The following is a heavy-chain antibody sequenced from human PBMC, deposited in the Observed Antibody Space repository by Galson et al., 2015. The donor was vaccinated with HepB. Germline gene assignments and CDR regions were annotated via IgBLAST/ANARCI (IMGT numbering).Heavy chain of an antibody. CDR1: GDSVSSDIAA. CDR2: TSYRSKWIQ. V-gene: IGHV6-1*01. D-gene: IGHD2-21*02. Sequence: CAISGDSVSSDIAAWNWIRQSPSRGLEWLGRTSYRSKWIQDYALSVESRITINPDTSKNQFSLHLNSVTPEDSATYYCARVVLRPSDSDSLFRDYRYYGIDVWGQGTTVTVSS. J-gene: IGHJ6*02. CDR3: ARVVLRPSDSDSLFRDYRYYGIDV.